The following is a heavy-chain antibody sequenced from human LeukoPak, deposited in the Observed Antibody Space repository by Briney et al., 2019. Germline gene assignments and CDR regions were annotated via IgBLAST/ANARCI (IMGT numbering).Heavy chain of an antibody. V-gene: IGHV3-53*01. CDR3: AKATVVAARPSRVDY. J-gene: IGHJ4*02. D-gene: IGHD6-6*01. Sequence: GGSLRLSCAASGFTVSSNYMSWVRQAPGKGLEWVSVIYSGGITYYADSVKGRFTISRDNSKNTLYLQMNSLRAEDTAVYYCAKATVVAARPSRVDYWGQGTLVTVSS. CDR2: IYSGGIT. CDR1: GFTVSSNY.